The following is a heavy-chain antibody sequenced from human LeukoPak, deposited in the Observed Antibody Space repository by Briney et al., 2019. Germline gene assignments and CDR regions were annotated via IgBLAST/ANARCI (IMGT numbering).Heavy chain of an antibody. CDR3: ARLSPGIAPQNWFDP. D-gene: IGHD6-13*01. Sequence: SETLSLTCTVSGGSISSSSYYWGWIRQPPGKGLEWIGGIYYSGSTYYNPSLKSRVTISVDTSKNQFSLKLSSVTAADTAVYYCARLSPGIAPQNWFDPWGQGTLVTVSS. CDR2: IYYSGST. J-gene: IGHJ5*02. V-gene: IGHV4-39*01. CDR1: GGSISSSSYY.